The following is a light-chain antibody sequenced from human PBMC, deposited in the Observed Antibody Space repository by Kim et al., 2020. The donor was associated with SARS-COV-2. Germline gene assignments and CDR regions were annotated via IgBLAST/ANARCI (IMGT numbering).Light chain of an antibody. CDR1: TSNIGSNS. CDR2: TDN. Sequence: QPVLTQPPSASGTPGQRVTISCSGGTSNIGSNSVHWYQQVPGTAPKLLIFTDNKRPSGVPDRFSGAKSGASASLAISGLQSEDEADYYCATWDDSLNGWVFGGGTQLTVL. CDR3: ATWDDSLNGWV. V-gene: IGLV1-44*01. J-gene: IGLJ3*02.